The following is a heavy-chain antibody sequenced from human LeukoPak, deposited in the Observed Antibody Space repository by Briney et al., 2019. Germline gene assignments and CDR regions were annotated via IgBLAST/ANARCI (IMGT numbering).Heavy chain of an antibody. V-gene: IGHV4-59*08. CDR1: GGSLSSYY. CDR2: IYYSGST. Sequence: SETLSLTCTVSGGSLSSYYWSRIRQPPGKGLEWIGYIYYSGSTNYNPSLKRRVTISVDTSKNQFSLKLSSVTAADTAVYYCARHGSYYDFWSGYPFDYWGQGTLVTVSS. J-gene: IGHJ4*02. CDR3: ARHGSYYDFWSGYPFDY. D-gene: IGHD3-3*01.